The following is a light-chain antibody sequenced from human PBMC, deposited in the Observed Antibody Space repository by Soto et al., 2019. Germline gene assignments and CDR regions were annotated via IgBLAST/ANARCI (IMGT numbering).Light chain of an antibody. CDR1: QSVSSF. CDR3: QQFSSYPLT. J-gene: IGKJ4*01. V-gene: IGKV3-11*01. CDR2: DAS. Sequence: IVLTQSPATLSLSPGERATLSCRASQSVSSFLAWYQQKPGQAPRLLIYDASNRATGIPDRFSGSGSGTDFTLTISRLEPEDFAVYYCQQFSSYPLTFGGGTKVDI.